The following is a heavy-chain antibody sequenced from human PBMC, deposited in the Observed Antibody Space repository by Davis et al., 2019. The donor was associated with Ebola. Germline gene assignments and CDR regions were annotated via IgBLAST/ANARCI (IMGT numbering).Heavy chain of an antibody. J-gene: IGHJ4*02. CDR1: GFTFDDYA. CDR3: ARPDRSIRATPGF. D-gene: IGHD1-14*01. Sequence: GGSLRLSCAASGFTFDDYAMHWVRPAPGKGLEWVSGISWNSGSIGYADSVKGRFTISRDSARNSLYLQMNSLRAEDTAIYYCARPDRSIRATPGFWGQGTLVTVSS. V-gene: IGHV3-9*01. CDR2: ISWNSGSI.